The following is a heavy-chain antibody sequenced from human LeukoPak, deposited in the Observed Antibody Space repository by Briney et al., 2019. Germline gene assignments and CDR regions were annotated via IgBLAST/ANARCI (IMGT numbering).Heavy chain of an antibody. CDR3: AKAPTRDIVVVRLDY. D-gene: IGHD2-15*01. CDR1: GFTFSSYG. J-gene: IGHJ4*02. V-gene: IGHV3-23*01. Sequence: GGSLRLSCAASGFTFSSYGMSWVRQAPGKGLEWVSAISGSGGSTYYADSVKGRFTISRDNAKNSLYLQMNSLRAEDMALYYCAKAPTRDIVVVRLDYWGQGTLVTVSS. CDR2: ISGSGGST.